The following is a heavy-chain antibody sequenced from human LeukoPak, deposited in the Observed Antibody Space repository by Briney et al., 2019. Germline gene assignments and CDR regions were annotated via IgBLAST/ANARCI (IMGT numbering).Heavy chain of an antibody. J-gene: IGHJ4*02. D-gene: IGHD6-19*01. V-gene: IGHV4-34*01. CDR2: INHSGST. Sequence: SETLSLTCAVYGGSFSGYYWSWIRQPPGKGLEWIGEINHSGSTNYNPSLKSRVTISVDTSKNQFSLKLSSVTAADTAVYYCARLNSSGWYDWGQGTLVTVSS. CDR1: GGSFSGYY. CDR3: ARLNSSGWYD.